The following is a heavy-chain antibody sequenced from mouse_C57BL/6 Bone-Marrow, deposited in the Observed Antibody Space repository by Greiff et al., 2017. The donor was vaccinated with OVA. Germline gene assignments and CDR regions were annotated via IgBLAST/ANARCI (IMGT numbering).Heavy chain of an antibody. CDR2: IDPENGDT. CDR1: GFNIKDDY. CDR3: TSHYYGSSFHWYFDV. J-gene: IGHJ1*03. D-gene: IGHD1-1*01. V-gene: IGHV14-4*01. Sequence: VQLKQSGAELVRPGASVKLSCTASGFNIKDDYMHWAKQRPEQGLEWIGWIDPENGDTEYASKFQGKATITADTSSNTAYMQLSSLTSEDTAVYYCTSHYYGSSFHWYFDVWGTGTTVTVSS.